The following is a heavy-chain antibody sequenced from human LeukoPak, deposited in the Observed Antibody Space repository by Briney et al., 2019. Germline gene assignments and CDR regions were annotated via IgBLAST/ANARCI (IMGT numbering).Heavy chain of an antibody. CDR1: GFTVSSNS. CDR3: ARVRDCSSTSCYYYMDV. V-gene: IGHV3-53*01. CDR2: IYSDNT. J-gene: IGHJ6*03. D-gene: IGHD2-2*01. Sequence: PGGSLRLSCTVSGFTVSSNSMSWVRQAPGKGLEWVSFIYSDNTHYSDSVKGRFTISRDNSKNTLYLQMNSLRAEDTAVYYCARVRDCSSTSCYYYMDVWGKGTTVTVSS.